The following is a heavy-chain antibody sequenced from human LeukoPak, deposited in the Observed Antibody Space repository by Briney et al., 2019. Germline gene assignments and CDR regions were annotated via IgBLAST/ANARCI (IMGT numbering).Heavy chain of an antibody. V-gene: IGHV1-2*02. J-gene: IGHJ5*02. CDR1: GYTFTGYY. Sequence: ASVKVSCKASGYTFTGYYMHWVRQAPGQGLEWMGWINPNSGGTNYAQKFQGRVTMTRDTSISTAYMELSRLRSDDTAVYYCARGRMGVLYYYDSSGYYDHWGQGTLVTASS. CDR2: INPNSGGT. CDR3: ARGRMGVLYYYDSSGYYDH. D-gene: IGHD3-22*01.